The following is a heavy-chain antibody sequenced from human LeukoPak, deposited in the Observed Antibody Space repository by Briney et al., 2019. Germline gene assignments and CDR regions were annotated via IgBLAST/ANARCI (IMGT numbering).Heavy chain of an antibody. CDR3: ARERPDIVVVPAASYWYFDL. J-gene: IGHJ2*01. CDR1: GGSISSYY. CDR2: IYYSGST. D-gene: IGHD2-2*01. Sequence: SETLSLTCTVSGGSISSYYWSWIRQPPGKGLEWIGYIYYSGSTNYNPSLKGRVTISVDTSKNQFSLKLSSVTAADTAVYYCARERPDIVVVPAASYWYFDLWGRGTLVTVSS. V-gene: IGHV4-59*12.